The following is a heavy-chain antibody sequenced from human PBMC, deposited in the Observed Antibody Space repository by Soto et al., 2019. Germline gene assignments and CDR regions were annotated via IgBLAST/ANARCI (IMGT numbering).Heavy chain of an antibody. Sequence: ASVKVSCKASGYTFTGYYMHWVRQAPGQGLEWVGWINPNSGGTNYAQKFQGWVTMTRDTSISTAYMELSRLRSDDTAVYYCARGWQQLANDNWFDPWGQGTLVTVSS. CDR2: INPNSGGT. V-gene: IGHV1-2*04. J-gene: IGHJ5*02. CDR1: GYTFTGYY. D-gene: IGHD6-13*01. CDR3: ARGWQQLANDNWFDP.